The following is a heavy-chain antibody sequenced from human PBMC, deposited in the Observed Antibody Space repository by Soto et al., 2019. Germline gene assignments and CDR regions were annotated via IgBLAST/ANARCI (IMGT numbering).Heavy chain of an antibody. CDR1: GYTFTGYY. CDR2: INPDSGGT. D-gene: IGHD2-15*01. V-gene: IGHV1-2*02. J-gene: IGHJ6*02. Sequence: ASVKVSCKASGYTFTGYYMHWVRQAPGQGLEWMGWINPDSGGTNYAQIFQGRVTMTRDTSISSAYMELSGLRSDDTALYYCARNPQVRPNHPSSYSPMDAGGQGNTVTFSS. CDR3: ARNPQVRPNHPSSYSPMDA.